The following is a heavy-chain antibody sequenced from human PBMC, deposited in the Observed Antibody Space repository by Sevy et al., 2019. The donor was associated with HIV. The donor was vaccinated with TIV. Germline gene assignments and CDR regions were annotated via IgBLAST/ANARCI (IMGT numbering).Heavy chain of an antibody. V-gene: IGHV3-30-3*01. CDR2: ISSDGDNK. CDR3: AREGAPYRNIRYCSGSNCFYNWFDP. CDR1: GFTFSSYT. Sequence: GGSLRLSCAASGFTFSSYTMNWVRQAPGKGLEWVSIISSDGDNKYYADTVKGRFTISRDNSKNTVYLQMNRLRAEDTAFYYCAREGAPYRNIRYCSGSNCFYNWFDPWGQGTLVTVSS. J-gene: IGHJ5*02. D-gene: IGHD2-15*01.